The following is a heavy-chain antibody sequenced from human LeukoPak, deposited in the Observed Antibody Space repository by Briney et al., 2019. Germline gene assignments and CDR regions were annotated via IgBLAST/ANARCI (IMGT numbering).Heavy chain of an antibody. V-gene: IGHV4-31*03. CDR3: ARVKPGNWFDP. CDR1: GGSISSGGYY. Sequence: SETLSLTCTVSGGSISSGGYYWSWIRQHPGKGLEWIGYIYYSGSTYYNPSLKSRVTISVDTSKNQFSLKLSSVTAADTAVYYCARVKPGNWFDPWGQGTLGPVSS. CDR2: IYYSGST. J-gene: IGHJ5*02.